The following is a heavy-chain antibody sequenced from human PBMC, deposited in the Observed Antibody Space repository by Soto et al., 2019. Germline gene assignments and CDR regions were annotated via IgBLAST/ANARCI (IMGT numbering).Heavy chain of an antibody. CDR1: GYTFSSYS. D-gene: IGHD3-22*01. CDR3: ASTRDRAGDYYYDSSGYYFDY. CDR2: ISAIYGNT. J-gene: IGHJ4*01. Sequence: ASVKFSCKASGYTFSSYSISWVRQAPGQGLEWIGRISAIYGNTNYAQKFQGRVTMTTDTSTSTAYMELSSLRSEDTAVYYCASTRDRAGDYYYDSSGYYFDYWGHGTMVTVS. V-gene: IGHV1-18*04.